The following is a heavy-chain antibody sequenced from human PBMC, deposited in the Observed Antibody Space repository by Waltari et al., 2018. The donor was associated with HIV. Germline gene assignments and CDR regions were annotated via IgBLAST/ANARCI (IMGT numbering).Heavy chain of an antibody. CDR2: ISSSSSFI. CDR1: GFIFSDVY. D-gene: IGHD6-19*01. J-gene: IGHJ4*02. V-gene: IGHV3-11*01. Sequence: QVQMVESGGGLVKPGGSLRLSCAASGFIFSDVYMTWIRQAPGKGLEWVSYISSSSSFIYYADSVRGRFTISRDNAKNSLYLQMNSLRAEDTAVYYCARGGSGWYREAAEIDYWGQGTLVTVSS. CDR3: ARGGSGWYREAAEIDY.